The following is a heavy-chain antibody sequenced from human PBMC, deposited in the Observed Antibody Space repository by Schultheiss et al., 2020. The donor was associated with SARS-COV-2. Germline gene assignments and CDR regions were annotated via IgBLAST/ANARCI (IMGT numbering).Heavy chain of an antibody. V-gene: IGHV1-18*01. CDR2: ISAYNGNT. D-gene: IGHD2-2*02. J-gene: IGHJ4*02. CDR1: GGTFSSYA. CDR3: ARDGGYCSSTSCYSDLDY. Sequence: GESLKISCKASGGTFSSYAISWVRQAPGQGLEWMGWISAYNGNTNYAQKLQGRVTMTTDTSTSTAYMELRSLRSDDTAVYYCARDGGYCSSTSCYSDLDYWGQGTLVTVSS.